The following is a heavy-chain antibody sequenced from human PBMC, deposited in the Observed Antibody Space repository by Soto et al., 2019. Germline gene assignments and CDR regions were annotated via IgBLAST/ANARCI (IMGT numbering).Heavy chain of an antibody. CDR1: GFTFSSYA. J-gene: IGHJ5*02. D-gene: IGHD3-22*01. CDR3: ANHYYDSSGYYGWFDP. CDR2: ISGSGGST. V-gene: IGHV3-23*01. Sequence: SLGLSCAASGFTFSSYAMSWVRQAPGKGLEWVSAISGSGGSTYYADSVKGRFTISRDNSKNTLYLQMNSLRAEDTAVYYCANHYYDSSGYYGWFDPWGQGTLVTVSS.